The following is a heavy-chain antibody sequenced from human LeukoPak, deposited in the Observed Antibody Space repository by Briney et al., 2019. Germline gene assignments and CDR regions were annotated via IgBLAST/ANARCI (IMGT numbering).Heavy chain of an antibody. V-gene: IGHV1-8*03. CDR1: GYTFTSYD. Sequence: ASVKVSCKASGYTFTSYDINWVRQATGQGLEWMGWMNPNSGSTGYAQKFQGRVTITRNTPISTAYMELSGLRSEDTAVYYCARGRSTGYPYYFEYWGQGTLVTVSS. J-gene: IGHJ4*02. CDR3: ARGRSTGYPYYFEY. D-gene: IGHD5-12*01. CDR2: MNPNSGST.